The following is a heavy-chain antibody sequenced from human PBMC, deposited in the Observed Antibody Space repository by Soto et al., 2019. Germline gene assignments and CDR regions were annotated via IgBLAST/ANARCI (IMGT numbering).Heavy chain of an antibody. CDR2: IIPILGIA. CDR3: ARSSAVAIDAFDI. CDR1: GGTFSSYT. J-gene: IGHJ3*02. D-gene: IGHD6-19*01. Sequence: QVQLVQSGAEVKKPGSSVKVSCKASGGTFSSYTISWVRQAPGQGLEWMGRIIPILGIANYAQKFQGRVTITADKSTSTAYMELSSLRSEDTAVYYCARSSAVAIDAFDIWGQGTMVTVSS. V-gene: IGHV1-69*02.